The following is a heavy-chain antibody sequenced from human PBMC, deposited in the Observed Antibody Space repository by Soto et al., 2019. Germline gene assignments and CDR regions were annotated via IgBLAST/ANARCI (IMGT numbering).Heavy chain of an antibody. CDR2: IIPIFGTA. Sequence: SVKVSCKASGGTFSSYAISWVRHAPGQGLEWMGGIIPIFGTANYAQKFQGRVTITADESTSTAYMELSSLRSEDTAVYYCARTKNYYGSGSLDYWGQGTLVTVSS. J-gene: IGHJ4*02. D-gene: IGHD3-10*01. V-gene: IGHV1-69*13. CDR1: GGTFSSYA. CDR3: ARTKNYYGSGSLDY.